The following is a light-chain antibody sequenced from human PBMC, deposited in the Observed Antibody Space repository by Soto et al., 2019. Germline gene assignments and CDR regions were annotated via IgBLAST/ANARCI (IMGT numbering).Light chain of an antibody. J-gene: IGKJ2*01. V-gene: IGKV3-15*01. CDR3: QQYDNWPYT. CDR2: CAF. Sequence: EIVMTHSPAILSVSPGERVTLSCTASQSVSNNLAWYHQKPGQAPSLLIYCAFTRATAIQAMFSGSGSGTDFTLPISSLQSEDFAVYFCQQYDNWPYTFGQGTKLEIK. CDR1: QSVSNN.